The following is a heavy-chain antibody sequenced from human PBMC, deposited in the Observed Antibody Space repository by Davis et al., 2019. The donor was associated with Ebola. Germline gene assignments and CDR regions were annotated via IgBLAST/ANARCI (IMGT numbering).Heavy chain of an antibody. CDR3: AREKWRGGAFDI. CDR2: IYYSGST. V-gene: IGHV4-59*11. Sequence: PSETLSLTCTVSGVSISRHYWSWIRQPPGKGLERIGNIYYSGSTPYNPSLKSRVIISLDTSKNQFSLKLSSVTAADTAVYYCAREKWRGGAFDIWGQGTLVTVSS. D-gene: IGHD5-12*01. CDR1: GVSISRHY. J-gene: IGHJ3*02.